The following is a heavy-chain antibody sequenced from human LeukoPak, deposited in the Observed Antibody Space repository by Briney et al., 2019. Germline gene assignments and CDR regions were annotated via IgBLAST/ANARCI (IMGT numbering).Heavy chain of an antibody. CDR1: GFTFDDYA. J-gene: IGHJ6*03. CDR3: AKDVSRMSYYYMDV. V-gene: IGHV3-9*03. D-gene: IGHD2-15*01. CDR2: ISCNSGSI. Sequence: GGSLRLSCAASGFTFDDYAMHWVRQAPGKGLEWVSGISCNSGSIGYADSVKGRFTISRDNAKNSLYLQMNSLRAEDMALYYCAKDVSRMSYYYMDVWGKGTTVTVSS.